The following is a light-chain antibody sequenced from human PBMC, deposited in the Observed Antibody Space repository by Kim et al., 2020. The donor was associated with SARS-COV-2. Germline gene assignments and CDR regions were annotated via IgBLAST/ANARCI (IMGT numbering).Light chain of an antibody. V-gene: IGLV3-1*01. CDR3: QAWDSSAVV. J-gene: IGLJ2*01. CDR1: KLGEKY. Sequence: SYELTQPPSVFVSPGQTATITCSGDKLGEKYACWYQQKPGQSPVLVIYEDNRRPSEIPARFTGSNSGNTATLTISGTQAMDEADYYCQAWDSSAVVFGGGTQLTVL. CDR2: EDN.